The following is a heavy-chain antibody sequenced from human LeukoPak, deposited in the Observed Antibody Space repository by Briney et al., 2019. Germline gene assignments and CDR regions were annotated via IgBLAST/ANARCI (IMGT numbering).Heavy chain of an antibody. D-gene: IGHD3-16*01. V-gene: IGHV1-69*04. CDR3: AREIPTEGVLFDP. J-gene: IGHJ5*02. CDR2: IIPILGIA. CDR1: GVTFSSYA. Sequence: SSVKVSCKASGVTFSSYAISWVRQAPRQGLEWMGRIIPILGIANYAQKFQSRVTITAHKSTSTAYIELSSLRSEDTAVYYCAREIPTEGVLFDPWGQGTLVTVSS.